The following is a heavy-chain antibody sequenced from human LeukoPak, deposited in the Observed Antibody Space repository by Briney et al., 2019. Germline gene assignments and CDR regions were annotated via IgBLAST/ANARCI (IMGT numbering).Heavy chain of an antibody. CDR2: ISGSGGST. D-gene: IGHD2-21*02. V-gene: IGHV3-23*01. CDR1: GFTFSSYA. CDR3: AKAYRGVTAIPRPGHYFDY. Sequence: PGGSLRLSCAASGFTFSSYAMSWVRQAPGKGLEWVSAISGSGGSTYYAGSVKGRFTISRDNSKNTLYLQMNSLRAEDTAVYYCAKAYRGVTAIPRPGHYFDYWGQGTLVTVSS. J-gene: IGHJ4*02.